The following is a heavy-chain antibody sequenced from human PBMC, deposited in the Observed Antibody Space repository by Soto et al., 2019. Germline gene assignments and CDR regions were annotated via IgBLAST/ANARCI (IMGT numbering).Heavy chain of an antibody. J-gene: IGHJ6*02. CDR2: ISDYNGNT. CDR1: GYTFSSYG. D-gene: IGHD3-10*01. V-gene: IGHV1-18*01. Sequence: QVQLVQSGAEVKRAGASVKVSCKASGYTFSSYGLSWVRQAPGQGLEWMGWISDYNGNTHYAQKFQGRAIMTTDTSTRTAYMELRSLRSDDTAVYFCAREGYYSGSGTYSPPRYYGMDVWGQGTTVTVSS. CDR3: AREGYYSGSGTYSPPRYYGMDV.